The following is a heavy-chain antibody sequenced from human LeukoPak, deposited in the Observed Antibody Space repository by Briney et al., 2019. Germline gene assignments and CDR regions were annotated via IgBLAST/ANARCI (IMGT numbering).Heavy chain of an antibody. D-gene: IGHD6-13*01. Sequence: GRSLRLSCAASGFTFSNYGMNWVRQAPGKGLEWVSSIRSRDTYIYYADSVRGRFTISRDNAKNSLYLQMNSLRAEDTAVYYCARDGWYSSNWLLDYWGQGTLVTVSS. CDR3: ARDGWYSSNWLLDY. J-gene: IGHJ4*02. V-gene: IGHV3-21*01. CDR1: GFTFSNYG. CDR2: IRSRDTYI.